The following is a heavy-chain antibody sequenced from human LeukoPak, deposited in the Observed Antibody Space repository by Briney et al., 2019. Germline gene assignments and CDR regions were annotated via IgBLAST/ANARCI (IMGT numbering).Heavy chain of an antibody. CDR2: ISGSGGST. J-gene: IGHJ4*02. CDR1: GFNFSSYA. Sequence: GGSLRLSCASSGFNFSSYATSWVRQAPGKWREWGSAISGSGGSTYYADYVKGRFTIPRDNSKNTLYLQMNSLRGEDTAVYYCAKDVIYSLGDGYSPEYWGQGTLVTVSS. CDR3: AKDVIYSLGDGYSPEY. V-gene: IGHV3-23*01. D-gene: IGHD5-24*01.